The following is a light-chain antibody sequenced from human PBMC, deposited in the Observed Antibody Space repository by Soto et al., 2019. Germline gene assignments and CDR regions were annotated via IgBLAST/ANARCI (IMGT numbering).Light chain of an antibody. J-gene: IGKJ1*01. CDR1: QSVSSSD. CDR3: QQYFEWPPMT. V-gene: IGKV3-20*01. CDR2: GAS. Sequence: EIVLTQSPGTLSLSPGERATLSCRASQSVSSSDLAWYQQKPGQAPRLLISGASTRAAGISDRFRGSGSGTEFTLTISSLRSEDSAIYYCQQYFEWPPMTFGQGTKVDI.